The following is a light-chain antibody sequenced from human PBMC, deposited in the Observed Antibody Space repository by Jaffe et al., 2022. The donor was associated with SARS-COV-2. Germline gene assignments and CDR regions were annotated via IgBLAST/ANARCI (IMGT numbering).Light chain of an antibody. CDR2: AAT. V-gene: IGKV1-39*01. Sequence: DIQMTQSPPSLSASVGDKVTITCRASQSIRSYLNWYQQEPGKAPKLLIYAATMLQSGAPSRFSGSGSGTEFTLTISSLLPEDFATYFCQQSYSKPHTFGRGTTLEI. CDR1: QSIRSY. CDR3: QQSYSKPHT. J-gene: IGKJ2*01.